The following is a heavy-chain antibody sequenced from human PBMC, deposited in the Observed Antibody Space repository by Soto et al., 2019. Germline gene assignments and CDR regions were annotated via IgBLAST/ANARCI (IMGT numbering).Heavy chain of an antibody. Sequence: SETLSLTCTVSGGSISSYYWIWIRQPPGKGLEWIGYIYYSGSTNYNPSLKSRVTISVDTSKNQFSLKLSSVTAADTAVYYCARDAAAAGTLSWFDPWGQGTLVTVSS. J-gene: IGHJ5*02. CDR1: GGSISSYY. CDR2: IYYSGST. CDR3: ARDAAAAGTLSWFDP. V-gene: IGHV4-59*01. D-gene: IGHD6-13*01.